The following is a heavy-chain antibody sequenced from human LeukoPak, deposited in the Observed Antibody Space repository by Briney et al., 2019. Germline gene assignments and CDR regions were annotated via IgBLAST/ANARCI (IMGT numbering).Heavy chain of an antibody. D-gene: IGHD3-10*01. CDR1: GGSISSSSYY. CDR3: ARDIGVLWFGVPGWFDP. CDR2: IYYSGST. J-gene: IGHJ5*02. Sequence: PSETLSLTCTVSGGSISSSSYYWGWIRQPPGKGLEWIGYIYYSGSTNYNPSLKSRVTISVDTSKNQFSLKLSSVTAADTAVYYCARDIGVLWFGVPGWFDPWGQGTLVTVSS. V-gene: IGHV4-61*01.